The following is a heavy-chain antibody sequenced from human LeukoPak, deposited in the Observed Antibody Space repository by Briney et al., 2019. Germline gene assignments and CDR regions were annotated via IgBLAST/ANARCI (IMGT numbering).Heavy chain of an antibody. CDR1: GFTFSTYF. CDR2: ITNSGRST. J-gene: IGHJ4*02. CDR3: AREPSGNYHVFDS. Sequence: NPGGSLRLSCEASGFTFSTYFISWIRQAPGKGLQWVGYITNSGRSTNCADAVKGRFTISRDNAKKSVYLEMTDLRAEDTAVYYCAREPSGNYHVFDSWGQGTLVTVSS. V-gene: IGHV3-11*04. D-gene: IGHD1-26*01.